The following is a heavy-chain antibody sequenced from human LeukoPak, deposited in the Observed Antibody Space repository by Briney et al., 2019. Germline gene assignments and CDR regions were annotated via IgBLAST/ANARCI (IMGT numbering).Heavy chain of an antibody. CDR2: IRSKAYGGTT. D-gene: IGHD2-15*01. Sequence: GGSLRPSCTASGFTFGDYAMSWVRQAPGKGLEWVGFIRSKAYGGTTEYAASVKGRFTISRDDSKSIAYLQMNSLKTEDTAAYYCTTVVNWGQGTLVTVSS. CDR1: GFTFGDYA. J-gene: IGHJ4*02. V-gene: IGHV3-49*04. CDR3: TTVVN.